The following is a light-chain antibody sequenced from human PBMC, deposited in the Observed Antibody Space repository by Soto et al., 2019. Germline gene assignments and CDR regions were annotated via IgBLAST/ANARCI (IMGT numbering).Light chain of an antibody. J-gene: IGKJ1*01. CDR2: DAS. Sequence: EIVITQSPVTLSLSPGERATLSCRASESVSSNLAWYQQKPGQAPRLLIYDASTRATGIPARFSGSGSGTEFXXXIXXXXSEDXAVYXXXXXNNWPPGRTFGQGTKVEIK. CDR3: XXXNNWPPGRT. CDR1: ESVSSN. V-gene: IGKV3-15*01.